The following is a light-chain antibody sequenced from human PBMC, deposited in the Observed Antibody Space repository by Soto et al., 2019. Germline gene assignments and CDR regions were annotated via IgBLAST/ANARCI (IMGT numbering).Light chain of an antibody. CDR2: AAS. V-gene: IGKV1-27*01. Sequence: DIQMTQSPSSLSAAVGDRVTITCRASQGISNYLAWYQQKPGKVPKLLIFAASTLQSGDPSRFSGGGSGTDFTLTISSLQPEDVATYYCQHYSSASCTFGPGTRVDFK. CDR1: QGISNY. J-gene: IGKJ3*01. CDR3: QHYSSASCT.